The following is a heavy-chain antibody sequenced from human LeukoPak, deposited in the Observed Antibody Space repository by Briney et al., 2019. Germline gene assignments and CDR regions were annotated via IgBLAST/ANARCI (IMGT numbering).Heavy chain of an antibody. J-gene: IGHJ3*02. CDR2: ISSTGSTI. Sequence: GGSLRLSCAASGFTFSSYAMSWVRQAPGKGLEWVSYISSTGSTIYYADSLKGRFTISRDNAKNSLYLQMNSLRAEDTAVYYCAALGYSYGYRAFDIWGQGTMVTVS. CDR3: AALGYSYGYRAFDI. D-gene: IGHD5-18*01. CDR1: GFTFSSYA. V-gene: IGHV3-48*04.